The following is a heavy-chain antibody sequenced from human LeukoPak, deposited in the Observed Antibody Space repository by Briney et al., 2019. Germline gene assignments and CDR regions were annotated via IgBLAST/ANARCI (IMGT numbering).Heavy chain of an antibody. CDR2: IYYSGST. V-gene: IGHV4-59*08. D-gene: IGHD5-12*01. CDR1: GGSINNYY. CDR3: ARQAWLLDY. Sequence: SETLSLTCTVSGGSINNYYWTWIRQPPGRGLEWIGHIYYSGSTYYNPSPKSRVTISVDTSKNQFTLKLSSVTAADTAVYYCARQAWLLDYWGQGTLVTVAS. J-gene: IGHJ4*02.